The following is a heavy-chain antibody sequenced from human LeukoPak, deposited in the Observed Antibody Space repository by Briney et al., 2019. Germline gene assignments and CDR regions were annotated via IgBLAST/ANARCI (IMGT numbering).Heavy chain of an antibody. J-gene: IGHJ4*02. CDR1: GFTFSSYA. CDR3: AKAYYYDSSGYYPFDY. CDR2: ISGSGGST. D-gene: IGHD3-22*01. V-gene: IGHV3-23*01. Sequence: GGSLRLSCAASGFTFSSYAMSWVRQAPGKGLEWVSAISGSGGSTFYADSVKGRFTISRDNSKNTLYLQMNSLRAEDTAVYYCAKAYYYDSSGYYPFDYWGQGTLVTVSS.